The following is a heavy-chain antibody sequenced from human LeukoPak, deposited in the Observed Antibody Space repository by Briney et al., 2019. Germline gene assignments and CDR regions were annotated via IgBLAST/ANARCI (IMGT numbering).Heavy chain of an antibody. Sequence: SQTPSLTCTVSGGSISSGGYYWIWIRQHPGKGLEGIGYIYYSGSTYYNPSLKSRVTISVDTSKNQFSLKLSSVTAADTAVYYCARASYGDYYFDYWGQGTLVSVSS. V-gene: IGHV4-31*03. CDR2: IYYSGST. CDR3: ARASYGDYYFDY. J-gene: IGHJ4*02. CDR1: GGSISSGGYY. D-gene: IGHD4-17*01.